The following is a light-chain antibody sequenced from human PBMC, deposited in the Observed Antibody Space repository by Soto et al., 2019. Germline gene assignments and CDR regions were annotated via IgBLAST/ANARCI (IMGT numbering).Light chain of an antibody. Sequence: QSALTQPRSVSGSPGQSVTISCTGTSSDVGGYNFVSWYQHHPGKAPKLMIYDVSKRPSGVPDRFSGSKSGSTASLTISGLQAEDEADYYCCPYAGSYTLVFGGGTKVTVL. V-gene: IGLV2-11*01. CDR2: DVS. CDR3: CPYAGSYTLV. J-gene: IGLJ3*02. CDR1: SSDVGGYNF.